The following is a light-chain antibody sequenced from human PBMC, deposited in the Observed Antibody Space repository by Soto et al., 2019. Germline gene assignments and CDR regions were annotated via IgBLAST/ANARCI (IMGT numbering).Light chain of an antibody. Sequence: DIQMTQSPSTLSASVGDRVTISCRASQSISNWLAWYQQKPGKPPKFLIYKASNLESGVPSRFSGSGSGTEFTLTISDLQPDDFATYFCQQYNAFPWTFGQGTKVEIK. CDR1: QSISNW. CDR3: QQYNAFPWT. V-gene: IGKV1-5*03. CDR2: KAS. J-gene: IGKJ1*01.